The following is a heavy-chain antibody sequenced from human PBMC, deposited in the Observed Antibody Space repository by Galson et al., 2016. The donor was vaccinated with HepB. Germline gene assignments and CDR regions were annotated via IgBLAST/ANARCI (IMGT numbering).Heavy chain of an antibody. V-gene: IGHV3-30*18. CDR3: AKEHGTGWPNLDY. D-gene: IGHD6-19*01. CDR2: ISKNGRAI. J-gene: IGHJ4*02. CDR1: GFTFSSYS. Sequence: SLRLSCAASGFTFSSYSIHWVRQAPGKGLEWVAVISKNGRAISYADSVKGRFTISRDNYKNTVYLQMNSLRTEDTSLYYCAKEHGTGWPNLDYWGQGALVTVSS.